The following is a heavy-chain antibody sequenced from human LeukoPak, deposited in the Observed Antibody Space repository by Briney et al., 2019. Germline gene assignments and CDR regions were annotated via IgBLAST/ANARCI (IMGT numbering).Heavy chain of an antibody. CDR3: ARNSPGYCSSTSCYDFAWFDP. J-gene: IGHJ5*02. CDR2: IYYSGST. D-gene: IGHD2-2*01. CDR1: GGSISSYY. Sequence: PSETLSLTCTVSGGSISSYYWSWIQQPPGKGLEWIGYIYYSGSTNYNPSLKSRVTISVDTSKNQFSLKLSSVTAADTAVYYCARNSPGYCSSTSCYDFAWFDPWGQGTLVTVSS. V-gene: IGHV4-59*08.